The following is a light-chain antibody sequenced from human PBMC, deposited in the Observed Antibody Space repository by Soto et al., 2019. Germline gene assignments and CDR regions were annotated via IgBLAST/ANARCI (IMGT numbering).Light chain of an antibody. CDR1: ESVSNNY. CDR3: QQYGSTPPT. CDR2: GAS. V-gene: IGKV3-20*01. Sequence: EIVLTQSPGTLSLSPGERATLSCRASESVSNNYLAWYQRKPGQAPRLLIYGASYRAPDIPYRISGSGSGTDFPLTIARLEEEDFAVYICQQYGSTPPTFGLGTKVEI. J-gene: IGKJ1*01.